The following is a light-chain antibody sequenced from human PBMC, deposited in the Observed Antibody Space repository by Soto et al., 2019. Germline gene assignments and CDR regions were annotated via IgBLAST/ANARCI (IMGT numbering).Light chain of an antibody. V-gene: IGLV2-11*01. CDR2: DVS. Sequence: QSALTQPRSVSGSPGQSVTISCTGTSSDVGDYNYVSWYQQHPGKAPKLMIYDVSNRPSGGAYRFSGSKSGNTASLTISGLLPADEAAYYCCSYVGSSTTLVFGGGTKLTVL. CDR3: CSYVGSSTTLV. J-gene: IGLJ2*01. CDR1: SSDVGDYNY.